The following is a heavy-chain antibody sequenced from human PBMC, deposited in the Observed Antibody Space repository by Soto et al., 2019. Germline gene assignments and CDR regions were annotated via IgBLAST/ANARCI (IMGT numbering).Heavy chain of an antibody. V-gene: IGHV3-53*01. Sequence: EVQLVESGGGLIQPGGSLRLSCAASGFTVSNNYMRWVRQAPGKGLEWVSLVYSGGNTHYADSVKGRFTISRDNSKNTLYLQMKRLRVEDTAVYYCAREPPGRAGSGAEGWGQGTLVTVSS. CDR3: AREPPGRAGSGAEG. CDR2: VYSGGNT. J-gene: IGHJ4*02. D-gene: IGHD6-13*01. CDR1: GFTVSNNY.